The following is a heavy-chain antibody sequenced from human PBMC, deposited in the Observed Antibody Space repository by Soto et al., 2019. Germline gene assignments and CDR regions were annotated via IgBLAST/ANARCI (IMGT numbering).Heavy chain of an antibody. CDR3: ALELERVFDY. CDR2: IAYDGRNQ. V-gene: IGHV3-30*04. CDR1: GFTFSSYA. J-gene: IGHJ4*02. D-gene: IGHD1-1*01. Sequence: QVQLVESGGGVVQPGRSLRLSCAASGFTFSSYAMPWVRQAPGKGLEWVAVIAYDGRNQYYADSVKGRFTISRDNSKNTRYLQMNSMRIEDPAVYYCALELERVFDYCCQGTLVTVSS.